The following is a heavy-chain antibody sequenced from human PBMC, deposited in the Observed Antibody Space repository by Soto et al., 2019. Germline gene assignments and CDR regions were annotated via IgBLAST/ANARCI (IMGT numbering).Heavy chain of an antibody. CDR2: LRLAAGNT. J-gene: IGHJ4*02. CDR3: AKSTYCAGDCYSKDFDA. CDR1: GFTFSSCA. V-gene: IGHV3-23*01. Sequence: EVQLLESGGGLVQAGGSLRVSCAASGFTFSSCAMGWVRQAPGKGLEWVSSLRLAAGNTHYADSVRGRFTISRDNLKNILYLQMTYLRAEDTALYYCAKSTYCAGDCYSKDFDAWGQGTLVTVS. D-gene: IGHD2-21*02.